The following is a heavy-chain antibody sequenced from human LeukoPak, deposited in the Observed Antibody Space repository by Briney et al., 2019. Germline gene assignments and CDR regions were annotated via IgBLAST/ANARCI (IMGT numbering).Heavy chain of an antibody. Sequence: PSGTLSLTCGVSGGSISNTNWWTWVRQPPGKGLEWIGEVNLQGSTNYNPSLKSRVAISVDKSENHISLKLTSVTAADTAVYYCARLQSGSYLNWFDPWGQGTLVTVSS. CDR3: ARLQSGSYLNWFDP. V-gene: IGHV4-4*02. CDR2: VNLQGST. CDR1: GGSISNTNW. D-gene: IGHD1-26*01. J-gene: IGHJ5*02.